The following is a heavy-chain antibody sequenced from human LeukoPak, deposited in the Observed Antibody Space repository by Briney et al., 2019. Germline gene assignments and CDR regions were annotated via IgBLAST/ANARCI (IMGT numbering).Heavy chain of an antibody. CDR2: IYHSGST. Sequence: SETLSLTCAVSGGSISSGGYSWSWIRQPPGKGLEWIGYIYHSGSTYYNPSLKSRVTISVDTPKNQFSLKLNSVTAADTAVYYCASMGVGSHYGSGTFYKRKYATRYFDYWGQGTLVTVSS. V-gene: IGHV4-30-2*01. CDR1: GGSISSGGYS. D-gene: IGHD3-10*01. J-gene: IGHJ4*02. CDR3: ASMGVGSHYGSGTFYKRKYATRYFDY.